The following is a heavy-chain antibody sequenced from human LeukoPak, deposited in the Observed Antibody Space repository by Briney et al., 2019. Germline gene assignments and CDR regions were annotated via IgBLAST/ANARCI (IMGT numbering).Heavy chain of an antibody. Sequence: GGSLRLSCAASGFTFSSYAMSWVRQAPGKGLEWVSAISGSGGSTYYADSVKGRFTISRDNSKNTLYLQMNSLRAEDTAVYYCARDSRAYGALGYWGQGTLVTVSS. D-gene: IGHD3-16*01. CDR2: ISGSGGST. J-gene: IGHJ4*02. V-gene: IGHV3-23*01. CDR1: GFTFSSYA. CDR3: ARDSRAYGALGY.